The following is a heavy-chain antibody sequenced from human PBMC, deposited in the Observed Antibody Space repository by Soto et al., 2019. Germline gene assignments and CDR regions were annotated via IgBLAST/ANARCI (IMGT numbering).Heavy chain of an antibody. V-gene: IGHV3-13*01. CDR2: IGTLSDT. D-gene: IGHD3-10*01. CDR1: GFTFSTFD. J-gene: IGHJ5*02. CDR3: ARGRSFSYDSTPPPMFDP. Sequence: DVQLVESGGGLVQPGGSLRLSCAGSGFTFSTFDIHWVRQAPGKGLEWVSGIGTLSDTFYAASVQGRFTISRQNAKNSVSLQMNSLRAGDTAFYYCARGRSFSYDSTPPPMFDPWGQGTLVTVSS.